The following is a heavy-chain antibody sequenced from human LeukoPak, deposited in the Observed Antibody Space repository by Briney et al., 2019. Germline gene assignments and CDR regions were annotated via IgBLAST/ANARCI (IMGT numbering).Heavy chain of an antibody. CDR2: IYTSGST. Sequence: SETLSLTCTVSGGSISSSSYYWSWIRQPPGKGLEWIGRIYTSGSTNYNPSLKSRVTISVDTSKNQFSLKLSSVTAADTAVYYCARGGYYYDSSGYSPLDYWGQGTLVTVSS. CDR3: ARGGYYYDSSGYSPLDY. J-gene: IGHJ4*02. V-gene: IGHV4-61*02. D-gene: IGHD3-22*01. CDR1: GGSISSSSYY.